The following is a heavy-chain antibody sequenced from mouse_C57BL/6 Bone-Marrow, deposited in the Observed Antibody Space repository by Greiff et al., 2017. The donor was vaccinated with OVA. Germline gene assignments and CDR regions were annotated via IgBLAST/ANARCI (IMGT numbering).Heavy chain of an antibody. CDR1: GYTFTSYW. V-gene: IGHV1-7*01. Sequence: VQLQQSGAELAKPGASVKLSCKASGYTFTSYWMHWVKQRPGQGLEWIGYINPSSGYTKYNQKFKDKATLTADKSSSTAYMQLSSLTYEDSAVYYCARETYSNSAWFAYWGQGTLVTVSA. CDR3: ARETYSNSAWFAY. CDR2: INPSSGYT. J-gene: IGHJ3*01. D-gene: IGHD2-5*01.